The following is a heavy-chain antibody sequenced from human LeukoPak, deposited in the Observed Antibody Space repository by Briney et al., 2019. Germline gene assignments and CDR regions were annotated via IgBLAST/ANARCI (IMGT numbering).Heavy chain of an antibody. CDR1: GFTFSSYA. V-gene: IGHV3-23*01. CDR3: AKDRRGGSYYAATLDI. CDR2: ISDSGDIT. J-gene: IGHJ3*02. D-gene: IGHD1-26*01. Sequence: GGSLRLSCAASGFTFSSYAMSWVRQAPGKGLEWVSGISDSGDITYYADSVKGRFTISRDNSKNTLYVQMNSLRDEDTAVYFCAKDRRGGSYYAATLDIWGPGTMVTVSS.